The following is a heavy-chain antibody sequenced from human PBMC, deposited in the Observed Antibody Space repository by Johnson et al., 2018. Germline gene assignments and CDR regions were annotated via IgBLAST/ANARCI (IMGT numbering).Heavy chain of an antibody. Sequence: QVQLVQSGAEVKKPGSSXKVSCKASGGTFSSYAISWVRQAPGQGLEWMGGIIPIFGTANYAQKFQGRVTITADESTSTVYMEMSSLRSEDTDVYYWARDPPFQPGHYYYGMDVWGQGTTVTVSS. CDR1: GGTFSSYA. CDR3: ARDPPFQPGHYYYGMDV. CDR2: IIPIFGTA. J-gene: IGHJ6*02. D-gene: IGHD1-14*01. V-gene: IGHV1-69*01.